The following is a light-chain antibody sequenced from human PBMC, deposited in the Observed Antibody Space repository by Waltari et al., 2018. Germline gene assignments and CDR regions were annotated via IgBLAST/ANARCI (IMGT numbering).Light chain of an antibody. Sequence: EIVLTQSPGTLSLSPGERATLSCRASQRVGKYLAWYQQRPGHAPRLLIYETYRRDTGTPDRVTGSGSGTDFSLTISRLEPEDFAVYYCQKYESLPATFGQGTTVEIK. V-gene: IGKV3-20*01. CDR3: QKYESLPAT. CDR2: ETY. CDR1: QRVGKY. J-gene: IGKJ1*01.